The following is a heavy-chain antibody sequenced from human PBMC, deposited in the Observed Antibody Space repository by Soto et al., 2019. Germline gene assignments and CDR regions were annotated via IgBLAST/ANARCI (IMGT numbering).Heavy chain of an antibody. CDR3: ARDFCGGDCSDDYYYYAMDV. J-gene: IGHJ6*02. CDR2: IYYSGST. CDR1: GGSVSSGSYY. Sequence: SETLSLTCSVSGGSVSSGSYYWSWIRQPPGKGLEWIGYIYYSGSTNYNPSLKSRVTISVDTSKNQFSLKLSSVTAADTAVYYCARDFCGGDCSDDYYYYAMDVWGQGTTVTVSS. V-gene: IGHV4-61*01. D-gene: IGHD2-21*02.